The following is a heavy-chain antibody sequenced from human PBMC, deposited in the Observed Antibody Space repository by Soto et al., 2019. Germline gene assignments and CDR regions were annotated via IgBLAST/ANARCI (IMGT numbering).Heavy chain of an antibody. Sequence: QGQLVESGGGVVQPGRSLRLSCAASGVTFSSYGMHWVRQAPCKGLEWVAVIWYDGSNKDYADSVTGRLTISRDNSKNTLYLQMNSLRAEDTAVYYCASEYCSGGSCYYYGMDVWGQGPTVTVSS. J-gene: IGHJ6*02. D-gene: IGHD2-15*01. V-gene: IGHV3-33*01. CDR2: IWYDGSNK. CDR3: ASEYCSGGSCYYYGMDV. CDR1: GVTFSSYG.